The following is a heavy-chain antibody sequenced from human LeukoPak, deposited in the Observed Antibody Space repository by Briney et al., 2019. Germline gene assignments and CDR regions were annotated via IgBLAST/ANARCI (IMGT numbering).Heavy chain of an antibody. V-gene: IGHV1-2*02. CDR2: INPNSGGT. D-gene: IGHD3-10*01. CDR3: ARAHRGSPTDFDY. Sequence: ASVKVSCKASGYTFTGYYMHWVRQAPGQGLEWMGWINPNSGGTNYAQKFQGRVTMTRDTSISTAHMELSRLRSDDTAVYYCARAHRGSPTDFDYWGQGTLVTVSS. J-gene: IGHJ4*02. CDR1: GYTFTGYY.